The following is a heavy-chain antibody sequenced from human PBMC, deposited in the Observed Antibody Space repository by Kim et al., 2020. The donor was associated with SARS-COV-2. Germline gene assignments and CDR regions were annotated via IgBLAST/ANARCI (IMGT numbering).Heavy chain of an antibody. CDR3: ARLYCSGGSCYLKRYYYYGMDV. V-gene: IGHV7-4-1*02. CDR2: INTNTGNP. J-gene: IGHJ6*02. Sequence: ASVKVSCKASGYTFTSYAMNWVRQAPGQGLEWMGWINTNTGNPTYAQGFTGRFVFSLDTSVSTAYLQISSLKAEDTAVYYCARLYCSGGSCYLKRYYYYGMDVWGQGTTVTVSS. CDR1: GYTFTSYA. D-gene: IGHD2-15*01.